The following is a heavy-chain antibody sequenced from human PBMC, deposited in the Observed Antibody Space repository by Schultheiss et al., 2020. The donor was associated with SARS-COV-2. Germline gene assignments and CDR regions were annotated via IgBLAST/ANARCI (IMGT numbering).Heavy chain of an antibody. D-gene: IGHD5-12*01. CDR1: GFTFSSYA. CDR2: ISYDGNNK. J-gene: IGHJ6*02. Sequence: GGSLRLSCAASGFTFSSYAMHWVRQAPGKGLEWVAVISYDGNNKYYGDSVKGRFTISRDDSKNTLYLQMNSLRTDDTAVYYCARDGWATTTYYYYGMDVWGQGTTVTVSS. CDR3: ARDGWATTTYYYYGMDV. V-gene: IGHV3-30-3*01.